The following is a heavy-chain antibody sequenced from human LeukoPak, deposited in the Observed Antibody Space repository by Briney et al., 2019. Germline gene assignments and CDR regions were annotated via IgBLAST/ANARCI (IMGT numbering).Heavy chain of an antibody. CDR1: GFTFTSSA. V-gene: IGHV1-58*02. D-gene: IGHD6-13*01. CDR2: IVVGSGNT. Sequence: SVKVSCKASGFTFTSSAMQWVRQARGQRLEWIGWIVVGSGNTNYAQKFQERVTITRDMSTSTAYMELSSLRSEDTAVYYCASCSSSWLCPDLWGQGTLVTVSS. CDR3: ASCSSSWLCPDL. J-gene: IGHJ4*02.